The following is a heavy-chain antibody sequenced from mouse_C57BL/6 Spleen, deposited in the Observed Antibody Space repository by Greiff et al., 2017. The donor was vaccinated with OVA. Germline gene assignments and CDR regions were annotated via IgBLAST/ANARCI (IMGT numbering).Heavy chain of an antibody. Sequence: QVQLQQPGAELVRPGSSVKLSCKASGYTFTSYWMDWVKQRPGKGLEWIGNINPSDSATNYNQKFKDKATLTVDKSSSTAYMQLSSLTSEESAISNCARNGYYGSPCYFYVWGTGTTLTVSS. CDR2: INPSDSAT. V-gene: IGHV1-61*01. J-gene: IGHJ2*01. CDR3: ARNGYYGSPCYFYV. D-gene: IGHD1-1*01. CDR1: GYTFTSYW.